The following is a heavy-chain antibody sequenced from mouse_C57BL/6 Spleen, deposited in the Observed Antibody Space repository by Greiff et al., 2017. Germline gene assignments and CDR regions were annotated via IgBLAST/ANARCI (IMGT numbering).Heavy chain of an antibody. Sequence: DVQLVESGGGLVKPGGSLKLSCAASGFTFSDYGMHWVRQAPEKGLEWVAYISSGSSTIYYADTVKGRFTISRDNAKNTLFLQMTSLRSEDTAMYYCARTVTTDFDVWGTGTTVTVSS. CDR2: ISSGSSTI. J-gene: IGHJ1*03. D-gene: IGHD2-2*01. CDR1: GFTFSDYG. V-gene: IGHV5-17*01. CDR3: ARTVTTDFDV.